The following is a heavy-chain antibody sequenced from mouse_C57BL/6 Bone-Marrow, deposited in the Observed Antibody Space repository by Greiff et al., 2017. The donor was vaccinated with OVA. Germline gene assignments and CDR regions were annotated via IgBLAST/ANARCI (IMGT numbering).Heavy chain of an antibody. CDR1: GFTFSSYA. D-gene: IGHD1-1*01. CDR3: ARERALLLRYLGWFAY. V-gene: IGHV5-4*01. CDR2: ISDGGSYT. Sequence: DVKLVESGGGLVKPGGSLKLSCAASGFTFSSYAMSWVRQTPEKRLEWVATISDGGSYTYYPDNVKGRFTISRDNAKNNLYLQMSHLKSEDTAMYYCARERALLLRYLGWFAYWGQGTLVTVSA. J-gene: IGHJ3*01.